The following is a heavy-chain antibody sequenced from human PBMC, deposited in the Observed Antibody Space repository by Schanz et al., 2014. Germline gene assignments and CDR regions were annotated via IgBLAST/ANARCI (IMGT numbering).Heavy chain of an antibody. CDR2: IYYSGAT. Sequence: QVQLQESGPGLVKPSETLSLTCNVSGDSIRSYYWSWIRQPPGKGLEWIGYIYYSGATNYNPSLKSRVTLSVDTSKNQLSLKLNAVTAADTAVYYCARDERDLPRSLFVFWGQGTLVNVSS. CDR3: ARDERDLPRSLFVF. J-gene: IGHJ4*02. V-gene: IGHV4-59*12. CDR1: GDSIRSYY. D-gene: IGHD2-2*01.